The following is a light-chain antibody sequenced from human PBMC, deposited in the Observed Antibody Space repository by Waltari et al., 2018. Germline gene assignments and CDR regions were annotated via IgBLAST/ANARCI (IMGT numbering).Light chain of an antibody. Sequence: TCEASQSIDGSLNWYQRKPGQTLNLLIKYASQSISGVPSGFGGSGSGIYVTLTNTSLEAEDAATCFCHESSILPITFGPGTRLEI. V-gene: IGKV6-21*02. CDR2: YAS. CDR1: QSIDGS. CDR3: HESSILPIT. J-gene: IGKJ5*01.